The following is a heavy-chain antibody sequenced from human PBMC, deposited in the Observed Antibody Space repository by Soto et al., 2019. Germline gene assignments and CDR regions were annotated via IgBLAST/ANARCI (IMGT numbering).Heavy chain of an antibody. CDR1: GGSISSSSYY. Sequence: QLQLQESGPGLVKPSETLSLTCTVSGGSISSSSYYWGWIRQPPGKGLEWIGSIYYSGSTYYNPSLKSRVTISVDTSNNQSALNLSSVTAVDTAVYYCARSDYDILPDWGQGTLVTVSS. V-gene: IGHV4-39*01. CDR2: IYYSGST. CDR3: ARSDYDILPD. D-gene: IGHD3-9*01. J-gene: IGHJ4*02.